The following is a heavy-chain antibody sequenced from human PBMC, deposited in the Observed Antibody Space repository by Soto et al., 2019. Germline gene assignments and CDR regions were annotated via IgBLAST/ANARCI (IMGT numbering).Heavy chain of an antibody. CDR2: INPNSGGT. Sequence: ASVKVSCKASGYTFTGNYMHWVRQAPGQGLEWMGWINPNSGGTNYAQKFQGWVTMTRDTSISTAYMELSRLRSDDTAVYYCAREVNWNFDYWGQGTLVTVSS. D-gene: IGHD1-1*01. V-gene: IGHV1-2*04. CDR1: GYTFTGNY. CDR3: AREVNWNFDY. J-gene: IGHJ4*02.